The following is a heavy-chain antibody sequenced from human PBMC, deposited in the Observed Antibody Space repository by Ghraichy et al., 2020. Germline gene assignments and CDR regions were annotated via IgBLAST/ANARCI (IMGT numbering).Heavy chain of an antibody. J-gene: IGHJ5*02. V-gene: IGHV4-39*01. CDR1: GGSISSSSYY. CDR2: IYYSGST. D-gene: IGHD2-15*01. Sequence: SETLSLTCTVSGGSISSSSYYWGWIRQPPGKGLEWIGSIYYSGSTYYNPSLKSRVTISVDTSKNQFSLKLSSVTAADTAVYYCAYGYCSGGSCPRGQYNWFDPWGQGTLVTVSS. CDR3: AYGYCSGGSCPRGQYNWFDP.